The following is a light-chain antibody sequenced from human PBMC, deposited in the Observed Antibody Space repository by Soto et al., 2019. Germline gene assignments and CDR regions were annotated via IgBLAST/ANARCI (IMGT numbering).Light chain of an antibody. Sequence: ALAQSPVALSLSPGERATLSCRASQSVSTDLAWYQQKPGQAPRLLIYDASNRATGIPVRFASSGSGTDFALTISSLEPEDFVLYYCQHPPTSFGGGTKVDIK. CDR2: DAS. CDR1: QSVSTD. CDR3: QHPPTS. J-gene: IGKJ4*01. V-gene: IGKV3-11*01.